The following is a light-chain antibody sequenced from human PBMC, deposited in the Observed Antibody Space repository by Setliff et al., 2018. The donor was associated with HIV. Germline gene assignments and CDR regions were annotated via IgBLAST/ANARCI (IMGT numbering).Light chain of an antibody. J-gene: IGLJ1*01. CDR2: NVD. V-gene: IGLV2-14*03. CDR1: SSDIGSSNF. CDR3: SSYSINNLYV. Sequence: QSALTQPASVSGSPGQSITISCTGTSSDIGSSNFVSWYQQHPGKAPKDMIYNVDKRPSGVSNRFSGSKSGNTASLTISGLQTEDEADYYCSSYSINNLYVFATGTKVTVL.